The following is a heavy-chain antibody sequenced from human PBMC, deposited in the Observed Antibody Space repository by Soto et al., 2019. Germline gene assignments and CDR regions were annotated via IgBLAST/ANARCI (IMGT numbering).Heavy chain of an antibody. J-gene: IGHJ4*02. CDR2: MSYDGSNK. V-gene: IGHV3-30-3*01. D-gene: IGHD1-1*01. CDR3: ARDRTLFGTGLTYYFDY. Sequence: PGGSLRLSCAASGFTFSSYAMHWVRQAPGKGLKWVAVMSYDGSNKYYADSVKGRFTISRDNSKNTLYLQMNSLRVEDTAVYYCARDRTLFGTGLTYYFDYWGQGPLVTVPS. CDR1: GFTFSSYA.